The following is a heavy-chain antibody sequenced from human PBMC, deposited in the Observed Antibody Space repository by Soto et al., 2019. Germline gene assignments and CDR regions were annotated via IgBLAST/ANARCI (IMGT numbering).Heavy chain of an antibody. CDR1: GDSVSTNSAT. CDR2: TYLRSKWYN. J-gene: IGHJ3*01. D-gene: IGHD2-15*01. V-gene: IGHV6-1*01. CDR3: LIAPVAFDGCDL. Sequence: SQTLSLTCVISGDSVSTNSATWNLTRQSISRGLEWLGRTYLRSKWYNEYAVSVKSRIALRPDTSKNIFSPPLSSVTPEDMAVYLCLIAPVAFDGCDLWNQGTVITV.